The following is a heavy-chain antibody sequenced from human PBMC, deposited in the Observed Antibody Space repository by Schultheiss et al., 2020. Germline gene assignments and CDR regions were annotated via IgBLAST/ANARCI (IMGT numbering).Heavy chain of an antibody. CDR2: TSYDGSNE. D-gene: IGHD2-15*01. CDR1: GFTFSSYG. CDR3: AKVKFPYYDKVVVLGY. Sequence: GGSLRLSCAASGFTFSSYGMHWVRQAPGKGLEWVAVTSYDGSNEYYADSVKGRFTISRDNSKNTLYLQMNSLRAEDTAVYYCAKVKFPYYDKVVVLGYWGQGTLVTVSS. V-gene: IGHV3-30*18. J-gene: IGHJ4*02.